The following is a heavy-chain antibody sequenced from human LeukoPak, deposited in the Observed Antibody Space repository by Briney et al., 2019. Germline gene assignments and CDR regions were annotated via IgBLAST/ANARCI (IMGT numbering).Heavy chain of an antibody. J-gene: IGHJ6*03. D-gene: IGHD4-17*01. CDR3: ARGDYGDYWNYYYMDV. CDR1: GFTFSSYS. V-gene: IGHV3-33*08. CDR2: IRYDGSNK. Sequence: PGGSLRLSCAASGFTFSSYSMNWVRQAPGKGLEWVAVIRYDGSNKYYADSVKGRFTISRDTAKNSLYLQMNSLRAEDTAVYSCARGDYGDYWNYYYMDVWGKGTTVTVSS.